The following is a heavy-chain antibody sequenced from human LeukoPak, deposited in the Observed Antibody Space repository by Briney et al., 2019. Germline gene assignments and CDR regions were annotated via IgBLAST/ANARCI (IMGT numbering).Heavy chain of an antibody. CDR2: IYPGHSDT. CDR3: ASTVAGNYYYMDV. V-gene: IGHV5-51*01. CDR1: GYSFSSYW. D-gene: IGHD6-19*01. Sequence: GESLKISCKGSGYSFSSYWIGWVRQMPGKGLEWMGIIYPGHSDTIYSPSFQGQVTISADKSISTAYLQWSSLKASDTAMYYCASTVAGNYYYMDVWGKGTTVTVSS. J-gene: IGHJ6*03.